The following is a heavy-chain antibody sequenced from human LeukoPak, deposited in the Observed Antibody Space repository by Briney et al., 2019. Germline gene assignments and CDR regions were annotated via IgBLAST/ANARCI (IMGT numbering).Heavy chain of an antibody. CDR1: GFTFSSYE. J-gene: IGHJ6*04. CDR2: ISSSGSTI. V-gene: IGHV3-48*03. Sequence: GGSLRLSCAASGFTFSSYEMNCVRQAPREGLERVSYISSSGSTIYYADSVKGRVTISRDNAKNSLYLQMNSLRAEDTAVYYCARDPQWLAARGVDVWGKGTTVTVSS. D-gene: IGHD6-19*01. CDR3: ARDPQWLAARGVDV.